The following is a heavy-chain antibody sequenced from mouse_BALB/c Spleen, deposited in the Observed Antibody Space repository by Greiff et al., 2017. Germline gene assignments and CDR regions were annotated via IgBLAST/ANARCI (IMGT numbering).Heavy chain of an antibody. CDR1: GFNIKDTY. Sequence: EVMLVESGAELVKPGASVKLSCTASGFNIKDTYMHWVKQRPEQGLEWIGRIDPANGNTKYDPKFQGKATITADTSSNTAYLQLSSLTSEDTAVYYCARSMFAYWGQGTLVTVSA. CDR3: ARSMFAY. D-gene: IGHD2-3*01. V-gene: IGHV14-3*02. J-gene: IGHJ3*01. CDR2: IDPANGNT.